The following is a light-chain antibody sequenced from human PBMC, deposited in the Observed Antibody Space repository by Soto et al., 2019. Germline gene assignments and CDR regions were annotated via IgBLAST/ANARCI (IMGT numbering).Light chain of an antibody. CDR3: QQYGTSPRT. Sequence: EIVLTQSPGTLSLSPGERATLSCRASQSINSNYLAWYQLKPGQAPRLLIYGASIRATAIPDRFSGSVSGTDFTLTISRLDPEDFAVYFCQQYGTSPRTFGQGTKVDMK. V-gene: IGKV3-20*01. J-gene: IGKJ1*01. CDR1: QSINSNY. CDR2: GAS.